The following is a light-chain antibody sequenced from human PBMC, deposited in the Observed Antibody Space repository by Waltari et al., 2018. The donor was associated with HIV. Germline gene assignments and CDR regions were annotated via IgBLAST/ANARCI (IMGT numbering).Light chain of an antibody. CDR1: SSHVGGYNY. J-gene: IGLJ3*02. Sequence: QSALTQPASVSGSPGQSITISCTAPSSHVGGYNYVSWYQQHPGKAPKLMIYEVSNRPSGVSNRFSGSKSGNTASLTISGLQAEDEADYYCSSYTSSSTLGVFGGGTKLTVL. CDR3: SSYTSSSTLGV. CDR2: EVS. V-gene: IGLV2-14*01.